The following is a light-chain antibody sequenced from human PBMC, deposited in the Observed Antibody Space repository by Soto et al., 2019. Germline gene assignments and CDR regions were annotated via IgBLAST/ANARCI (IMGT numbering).Light chain of an antibody. CDR3: QQVYRYPLT. CDR1: QGISSY. V-gene: IGKV1-9*01. CDR2: AS. J-gene: IGKJ4*01. Sequence: IQLTQSPSSLSASVGDRVTITCRASQGISSYLAWYQQKPGKVPNLLIHASTLHSGVPSRFSGSGSGTEFTLTISSLQPEDFATYYCQQVYRYPLTFGGGTKVEIK.